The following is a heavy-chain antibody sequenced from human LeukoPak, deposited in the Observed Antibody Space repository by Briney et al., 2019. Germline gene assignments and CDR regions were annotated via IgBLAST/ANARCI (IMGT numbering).Heavy chain of an antibody. V-gene: IGHV3-23*01. Sequence: GGSLRLSCAASGFTFSSYAMSWVRQAPGKGLECFSAISGSGGSTYYADSVKGRFTISRDNSRNTLYLQMNSLRAEDTAVYYCAKGSGSGSYYKFPLDYWGQGTLVTVSS. J-gene: IGHJ4*02. CDR3: AKGSGSGSYYKFPLDY. CDR1: GFTFSSYA. D-gene: IGHD3-10*01. CDR2: ISGSGGST.